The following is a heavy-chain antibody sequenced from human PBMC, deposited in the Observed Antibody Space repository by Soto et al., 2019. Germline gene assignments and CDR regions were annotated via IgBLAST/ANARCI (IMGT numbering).Heavy chain of an antibody. Sequence: QLQLQESGPGLVKPSETLSLTSTVSGDSVPRSRYYWGWIRQPPGKGLEWIGSIYYSGSTYYNPSLKSRITISIDTSKNQFSLNMNSMTAADTAVYYCATEGGVVDANWFGPWGQGTLVTVS. V-gene: IGHV4-39*02. CDR2: IYYSGST. D-gene: IGHD3-22*01. CDR3: ATEGGVVDANWFGP. J-gene: IGHJ5*02. CDR1: GDSVPRSRYY.